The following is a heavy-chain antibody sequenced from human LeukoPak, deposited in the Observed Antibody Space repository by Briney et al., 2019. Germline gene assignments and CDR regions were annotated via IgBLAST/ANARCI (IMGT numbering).Heavy chain of an antibody. CDR2: IYSSGST. CDR1: GTSISNYY. V-gene: IGHV4-4*07. J-gene: IGHJ4*02. D-gene: IGHD3-22*01. CDR3: ARERVGYDTSGRGPRFDS. Sequence: SETLSLTCIVSGTSISNYYWSWIRQPAGKGLEWIGRIYSSGSTNYNLSLTSRVTISVDKPKNQVPLRLESVTAADTAVYYCARERVGYDTSGRGPRFDSWGQGTLVTVSS.